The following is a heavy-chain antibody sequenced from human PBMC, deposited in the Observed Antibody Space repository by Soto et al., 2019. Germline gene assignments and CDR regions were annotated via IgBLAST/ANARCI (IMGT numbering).Heavy chain of an antibody. CDR3: AKETGPEDY. J-gene: IGHJ4*02. V-gene: IGHV3-23*01. CDR1: GFTFNIYV. CDR2: ITSSDVRT. Sequence: GGSLRLSCATSGFTFNIYVMSWVRQAPGKGLEWVSSITSSDVRTYYADSVKGRFTISRDDSRNTVYLKMNSLRAEDTAVYYCAKETGPEDYWGPGTQVTVSS.